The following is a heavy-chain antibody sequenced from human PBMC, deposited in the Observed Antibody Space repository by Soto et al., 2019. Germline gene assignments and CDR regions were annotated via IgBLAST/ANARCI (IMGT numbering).Heavy chain of an antibody. V-gene: IGHV3-74*01. D-gene: IGHD3-3*01. Sequence: GGSLRLSCAASGFTFSSYWMHWVRQAPGKGLVWVSRINSDGSSTSYADSVKGRFTISRDNAKNTLYLQMNSLRAEDTAVYYCARDREIRFLEWFPGVPADYYGMDVWGQGTTVTVSS. J-gene: IGHJ6*02. CDR1: GFTFSSYW. CDR2: INSDGSST. CDR3: ARDREIRFLEWFPGVPADYYGMDV.